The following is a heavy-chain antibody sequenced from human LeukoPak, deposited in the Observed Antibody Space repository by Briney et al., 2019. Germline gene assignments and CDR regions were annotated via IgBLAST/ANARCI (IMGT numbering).Heavy chain of an antibody. CDR2: IFHSGYT. J-gene: IGHJ3*01. Sequence: SETLSLTCTVSGYPISSGYFWGWIRQPPGKGLEYIGSIFHSGYTFYDPSLKSRLTLSVDTSKNQFSLRLSSVTAADTAVYYCARETEKQWQYWGQGTMITVSS. V-gene: IGHV4-38-2*02. D-gene: IGHD6-19*01. CDR3: ARETEKQWQY. CDR1: GYPISSGYF.